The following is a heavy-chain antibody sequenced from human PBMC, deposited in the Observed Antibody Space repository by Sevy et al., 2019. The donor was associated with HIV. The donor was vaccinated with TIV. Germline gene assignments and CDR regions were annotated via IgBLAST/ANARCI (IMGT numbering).Heavy chain of an antibody. V-gene: IGHV1-2*02. CDR2: INPNSGGT. CDR3: ARITTIFTAGGDFQH. Sequence: ASVKVSCKASGYTFTGYYMHWVRQAPGQGPEWMVWINPNSGGTNYARKFQGRVTMTTDTSISTAYMELSRLRSDDTAVYYCARITTIFTAGGDFQHWGQGTLVTVSS. CDR1: GYTFTGYY. J-gene: IGHJ1*01. D-gene: IGHD3-9*01.